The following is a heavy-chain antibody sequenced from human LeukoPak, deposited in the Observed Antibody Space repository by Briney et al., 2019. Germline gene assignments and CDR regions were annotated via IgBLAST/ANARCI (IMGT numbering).Heavy chain of an antibody. CDR3: ARGPTGRGWLQLRYYYYYMDV. V-gene: IGHV1-69*13. Sequence: SVKVSCKASGYTFTSYDINWVRQAPGQGLEWMGGIIPIFGTADYAQKFQGRVTITADESTSTAYMELSSLRSEDTAVYYCARGPTGRGWLQLRYYYYYMDVWGKGTTVTISS. CDR1: GYTFTSYD. J-gene: IGHJ6*03. D-gene: IGHD5-24*01. CDR2: IIPIFGTA.